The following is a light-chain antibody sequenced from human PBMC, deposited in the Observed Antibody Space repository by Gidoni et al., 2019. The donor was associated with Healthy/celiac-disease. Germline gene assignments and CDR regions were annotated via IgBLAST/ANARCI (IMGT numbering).Light chain of an antibody. Sequence: QTVLTPPSSVSASPGQSITISCTGTSRDVGSYHLLSWYQRHPGKAPKLMISEVSKRPSGLSNRFSGYKSGNTASLTISVLQAEDEADYCRCSYAGSSTWVFGGGTKLTVL. CDR2: EVS. CDR1: SRDVGSYHL. V-gene: IGLV2-23*02. CDR3: CSYAGSSTWV. J-gene: IGLJ3*02.